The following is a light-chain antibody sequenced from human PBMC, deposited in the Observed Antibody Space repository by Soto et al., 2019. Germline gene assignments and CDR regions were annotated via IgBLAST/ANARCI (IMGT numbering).Light chain of an antibody. V-gene: IGKV3-11*01. J-gene: IGKJ5*01. Sequence: EIVLTQSPATLSLSPGERATLSCRASQSVSSYLAWYQQKPGQAPRLLIYDASNRATGIPARFSGSGSGPDFTLTISSLEPEDFAVYYCQQRSNWPSITFGQGTRLEIK. CDR2: DAS. CDR3: QQRSNWPSIT. CDR1: QSVSSY.